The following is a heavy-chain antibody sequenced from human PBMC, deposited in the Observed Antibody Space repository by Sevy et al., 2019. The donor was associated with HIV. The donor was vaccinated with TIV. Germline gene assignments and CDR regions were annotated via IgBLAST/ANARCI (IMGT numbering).Heavy chain of an antibody. CDR3: ARRISVVPLTWVWFDP. Sequence: ASVKVSCKASGYTFTDYGLTWVRQAPGQGLEWMGWIGTYKGHRNYAQQFQARVTMTTDTSTSTAYMAMTSLRSDDTAVYYCARRISVVPLTWVWFDPWGQGTLVTVSS. V-gene: IGHV1-18*01. D-gene: IGHD2-15*01. CDR1: GYTFTDYG. CDR2: IGTYKGHR. J-gene: IGHJ5*01.